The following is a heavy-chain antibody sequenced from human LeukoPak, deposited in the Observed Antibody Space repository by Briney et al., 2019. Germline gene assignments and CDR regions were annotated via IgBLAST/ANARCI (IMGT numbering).Heavy chain of an antibody. CDR3: AKAALRATPLPFDY. CDR1: GYTFTSYV. Sequence: ASVKVSCKASGYTFTSYVMNWVRQAPGQGLEWMGWININSGKTSYAEGFTGRFVFSFDTSVTTAYLQISSLKAEDTAVYYCAKAALRATPLPFDYWGQGTLVTVSS. V-gene: IGHV7-4-1*01. CDR2: ININSGKT. J-gene: IGHJ4*02.